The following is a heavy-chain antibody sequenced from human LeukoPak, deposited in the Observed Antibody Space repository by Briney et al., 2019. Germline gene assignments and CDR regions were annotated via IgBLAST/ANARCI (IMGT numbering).Heavy chain of an antibody. D-gene: IGHD2-2*01. V-gene: IGHV3-30*04. CDR2: ISYDGSNK. CDR1: GFTFNSYA. Sequence: GGSLRLSCAASGFTFNSYAMHWVGQAQGKGLEWVAVISYDGSNKYYVDSVKGRFTISRDNSKNTLYLQMNSLRAEDTAVYYCANHCSSTSCLSTRGSWGQGTLVTVSS. J-gene: IGHJ4*02. CDR3: ANHCSSTSCLSTRGS.